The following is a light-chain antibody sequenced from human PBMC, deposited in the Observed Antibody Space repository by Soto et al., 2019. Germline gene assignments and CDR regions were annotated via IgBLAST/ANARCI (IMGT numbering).Light chain of an antibody. J-gene: IGKJ2*01. Sequence: EIVMTQSPGTLSVSPGQRATLSCRASQSITNNHLAWYQQKPGQAPRRLIYGASSRATGVPPRFSGSGSGTEFTLTISSLQSEDFSLDYCQQYSNWPRGTFGQGTKLQIK. CDR3: QQYSNWPRGT. CDR1: QSITNN. V-gene: IGKV3-15*01. CDR2: GAS.